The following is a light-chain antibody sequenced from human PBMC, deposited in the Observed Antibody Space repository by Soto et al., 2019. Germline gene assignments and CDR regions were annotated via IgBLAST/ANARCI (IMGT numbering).Light chain of an antibody. CDR1: QSVSSSS. J-gene: IGKJ3*01. V-gene: IGKV3-20*01. Sequence: EIVLTQSPGTLSLSPGERATLSCRASQSVSSSSLAWYQQKPGQAPRLLLFGASRRAPGIPDRLSGSGSATDFTLTVSGLEPEDFVVYYCHQSGTSPFTFGPGTKLDIK. CDR3: HQSGTSPFT. CDR2: GAS.